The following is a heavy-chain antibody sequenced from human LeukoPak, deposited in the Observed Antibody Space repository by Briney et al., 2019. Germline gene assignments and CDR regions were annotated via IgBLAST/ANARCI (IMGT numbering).Heavy chain of an antibody. J-gene: IGHJ4*02. Sequence: SETLSLTCTVSGVSVSSGNYYWNWIRQPPGKGLEWIGYIYYSGTTNYNPSLKRRVTISVDTSKNQFSLKLSSVTAADTAVYYCARSGLRSYYDSTDHFDYWGQGTRVTVSS. D-gene: IGHD3-22*01. CDR3: ARSGLRSYYDSTDHFDY. V-gene: IGHV4-61*01. CDR1: GVSVSSGNYY. CDR2: IYYSGTT.